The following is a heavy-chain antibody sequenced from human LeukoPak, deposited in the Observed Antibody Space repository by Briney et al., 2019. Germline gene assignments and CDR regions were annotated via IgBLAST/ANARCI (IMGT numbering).Heavy chain of an antibody. V-gene: IGHV1-18*01. Sequence: GASVKVSCTASGYTFTSYGISWVRQAPGQGLEWMGWISAYNGNTNYAQKLQGRVTMTTDTSTSTAYMELRSLRSDDTAVYYCARDGSTGTKGRPFDYWGQGTLVTVSS. CDR1: GYTFTSYG. J-gene: IGHJ4*02. D-gene: IGHD1-7*01. CDR2: ISAYNGNT. CDR3: ARDGSTGTKGRPFDY.